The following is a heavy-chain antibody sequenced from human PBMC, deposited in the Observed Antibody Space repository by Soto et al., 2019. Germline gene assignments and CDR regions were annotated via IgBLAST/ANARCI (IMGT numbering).Heavy chain of an antibody. CDR2: ISGSDDST. CDR3: AKRSSSSTFDY. Sequence: EVQLLESGGGLVQPGESLRLSCAASGFTFSSYAMSWVRQAPGKGLEWVSVISGSDDSTYYAASVKGRFTISRDNSKNTLDLQMTSLRAEDTAVYYCAKRSSSSTFDYWGQGTLVTVSS. CDR1: GFTFSSYA. D-gene: IGHD6-6*01. V-gene: IGHV3-23*01. J-gene: IGHJ4*02.